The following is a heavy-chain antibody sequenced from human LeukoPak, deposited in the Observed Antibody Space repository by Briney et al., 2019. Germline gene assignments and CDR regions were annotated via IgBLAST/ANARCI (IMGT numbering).Heavy chain of an antibody. D-gene: IGHD6-13*01. Sequence: ASVKVSCKASGYTFTGYYMHWVRQAPGQGLEWMGWINPNSGGTNYAQKFQGRVTMTRDTSISTAYMELSRLRSDDTAVYYCARISSSWSSSPVDYWGQGTLVTVSS. CDR3: ARISSSWSSSPVDY. CDR2: INPNSGGT. J-gene: IGHJ4*02. CDR1: GYTFTGYY. V-gene: IGHV1-2*02.